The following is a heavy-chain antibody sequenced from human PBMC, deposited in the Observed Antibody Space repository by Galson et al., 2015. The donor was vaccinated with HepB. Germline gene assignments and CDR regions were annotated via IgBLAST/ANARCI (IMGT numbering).Heavy chain of an antibody. CDR3: ARENEQLWLLTGYYYYYGMDV. J-gene: IGHJ6*02. D-gene: IGHD5-18*01. CDR2: IWYDGSNK. CDR1: GFTFSSYG. V-gene: IGHV3-33*08. Sequence: SLRLSCAASGFTFSSYGMHWVRQAPGKGLEWVAVIWYDGSNKYYADSVKGRFTISRDNSKNTLYLQMNSLRAEDTAVYYCARENEQLWLLTGYYYYYGMDVWGQGTTVTVSS.